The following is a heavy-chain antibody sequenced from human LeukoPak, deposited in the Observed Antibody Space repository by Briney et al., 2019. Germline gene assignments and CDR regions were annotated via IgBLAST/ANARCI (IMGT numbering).Heavy chain of an antibody. J-gene: IGHJ4*02. D-gene: IGHD6-19*01. V-gene: IGHV5-51*01. Sequence: HGESLKISCMGSGYSFSTYWIAWVRQLPGKGLEGMGIIYPGDSDTRYSPSFQGQVPISADKSSTTAYLQWNSLRATDTAMYYCARLLEGVAGTWRYWGQGTLVTVSS. CDR1: GYSFSTYW. CDR3: ARLLEGVAGTWRY. CDR2: IYPGDSDT.